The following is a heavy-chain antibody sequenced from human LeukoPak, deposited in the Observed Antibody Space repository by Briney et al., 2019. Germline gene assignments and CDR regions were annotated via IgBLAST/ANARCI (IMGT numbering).Heavy chain of an antibody. Sequence: ASVKVSCKASGYSFTGYYMHWVRQAPGQGLEWMGIINPSGGSTSYAQKFQGRVTMTRDTSTSTVYMELSSLRSEDTAVYYCARVFSEWFDPWGQGTLVTVSS. D-gene: IGHD3-10*01. V-gene: IGHV1-46*01. CDR1: GYSFTGYY. J-gene: IGHJ5*02. CDR3: ARVFSEWFDP. CDR2: INPSGGST.